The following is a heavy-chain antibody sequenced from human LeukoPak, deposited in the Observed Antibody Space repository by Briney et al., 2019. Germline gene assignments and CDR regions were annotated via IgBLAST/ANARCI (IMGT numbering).Heavy chain of an antibody. J-gene: IGHJ4*02. CDR1: GFTFNSYN. D-gene: IGHD3-22*01. V-gene: IGHV3-48*02. CDR3: ARDDSSGYFHDF. Sequence: PEGSLRLSCTASGFTFNSYNVNWVRQAPGKGLEWLSYISSSSNIIYYADSVKGRFTISRDNAKNSLYLQMNSLRDEDTALYYCARDDSSGYFHDFWGQGTLVTVSS. CDR2: ISSSSNII.